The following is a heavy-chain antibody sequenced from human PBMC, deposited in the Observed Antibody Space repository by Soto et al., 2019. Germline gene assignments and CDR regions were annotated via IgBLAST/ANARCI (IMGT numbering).Heavy chain of an antibody. Sequence: PGGSLRLSCAASGFTFSNFEMHWVRQAPGKGLEWVSYISTAGSTKYYAESVKGRFTISRDNARNSLFLQMNSLRDEDTAVYYCARAECSTPNCLTAYYSYGLDVWGQGTTVTVSS. CDR2: ISTAGSTK. CDR1: GFTFSNFE. CDR3: ARAECSTPNCLTAYYSYGLDV. J-gene: IGHJ6*02. V-gene: IGHV3-48*03. D-gene: IGHD2-2*01.